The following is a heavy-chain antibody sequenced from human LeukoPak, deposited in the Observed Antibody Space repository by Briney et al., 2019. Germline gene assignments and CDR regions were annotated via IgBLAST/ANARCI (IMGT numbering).Heavy chain of an antibody. Sequence: SETLSLTCTVSGPFIKTYYWSWIRQVPGKGLEWIGHIYYSGSTNYNPSLKSRVTISVDTSKNQFSLKLSSVTAADTAVYYCARRPPGYPFDYWGQGTLVTVSS. CDR3: ARRPPGYPFDY. D-gene: IGHD1-1*01. V-gene: IGHV4-59*08. J-gene: IGHJ4*02. CDR2: IYYSGST. CDR1: GPFIKTYY.